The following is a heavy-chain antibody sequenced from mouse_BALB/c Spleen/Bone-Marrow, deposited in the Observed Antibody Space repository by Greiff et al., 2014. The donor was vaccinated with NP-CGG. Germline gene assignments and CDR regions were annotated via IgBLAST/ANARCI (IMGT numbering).Heavy chain of an antibody. Sequence: DVKLQESGGGLVKPGGSLKLSCEASGITVSSYAMSWVRQTPEKRLEWVASIGSGGRKHYPDSVEGRLTISRDNARNILYLQVSSLRSEDTAMYYCARGGMTPFDFWGQGITLTVSS. J-gene: IGHJ2*01. V-gene: IGHV5-6-5*01. CDR1: GITVSSYA. CDR2: IGSGGRK. D-gene: IGHD2-13*01. CDR3: ARGGMTPFDF.